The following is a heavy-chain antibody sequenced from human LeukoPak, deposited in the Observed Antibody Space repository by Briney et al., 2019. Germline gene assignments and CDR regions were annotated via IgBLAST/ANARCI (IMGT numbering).Heavy chain of an antibody. CDR3: ARGDWRMATIVY. CDR1: GYTFTSYD. V-gene: IGHV1-8*01. J-gene: IGHJ4*02. Sequence: ASVKVSCKASGYTFTSYDINWVRQATGQGLEWMGWMNPNSGNTGYAQKFQGRVTMTRNTSISTAYMELSSLRSEDTAVYYCARGDWRMATIVYWGQGTLVTVSS. D-gene: IGHD5-24*01. CDR2: MNPNSGNT.